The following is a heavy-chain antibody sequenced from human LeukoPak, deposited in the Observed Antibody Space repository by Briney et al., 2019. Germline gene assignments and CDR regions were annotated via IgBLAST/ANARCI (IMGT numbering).Heavy chain of an antibody. Sequence: PGGSLRLSCAASGFPFSSYWMSWARQPPGKGLEWVANIKQDGSEKNYVDSVKGRFTISRDNAKNSLYLQMSSLRAEDTAVYYCARGLRWHDYWGQGTLVTVSS. CDR2: IKQDGSEK. V-gene: IGHV3-7*04. D-gene: IGHD4-23*01. CDR3: ARGLRWHDY. CDR1: GFPFSSYW. J-gene: IGHJ4*02.